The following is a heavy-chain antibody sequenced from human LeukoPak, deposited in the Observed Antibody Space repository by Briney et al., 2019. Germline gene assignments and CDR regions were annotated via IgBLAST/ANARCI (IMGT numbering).Heavy chain of an antibody. CDR2: IYYSGST. J-gene: IGHJ5*02. D-gene: IGHD6-13*01. CDR3: ARWARGAATPRVFDP. CDR1: GGSISSYY. Sequence: PSETLSLTCTVSGGSISSYYWSWIRQPPGKGLEWIGYIYYSGSTNYNPSLKSRVTTSVDTSKNQFSLKLSSVTAADTAVYYCARWARGAATPRVFDPWGQGTLVTVSS. V-gene: IGHV4-59*01.